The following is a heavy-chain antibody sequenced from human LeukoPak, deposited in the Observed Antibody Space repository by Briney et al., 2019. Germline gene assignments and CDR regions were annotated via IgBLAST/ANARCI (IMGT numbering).Heavy chain of an antibody. CDR1: GFTFNTHA. D-gene: IGHD5-18*01. J-gene: IGHJ4*02. Sequence: GGSLRLSCAASGFTFNTHAMSWVRQAPGKGLEWVSGINGNGASTYYSDSVKGRFTISKDNSKNTLYLQMSSLRAEDTAIYYCAKDQGYSYYYLDYWGQGTLVTVSS. CDR3: AKDQGYSYYYLDY. CDR2: INGNGAST. V-gene: IGHV3-23*01.